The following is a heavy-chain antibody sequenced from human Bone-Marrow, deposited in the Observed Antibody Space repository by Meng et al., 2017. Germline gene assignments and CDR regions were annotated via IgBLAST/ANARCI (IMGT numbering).Heavy chain of an antibody. D-gene: IGHD6-6*01. CDR1: GGSISNGGYS. Sequence: QLQLQESGSGLVKPSQTPSLTCAVSGGSISNGGYSLSWIRQPPGKGLEWIGYIYHSGSTYYNPSLKSRVTISVDTSKNQFSLKLSSVTAADTAVYYCARGKSNSSPPFDPWGQGTLVTVSS. V-gene: IGHV4-30-2*01. CDR2: IYHSGST. J-gene: IGHJ5*02. CDR3: ARGKSNSSPPFDP.